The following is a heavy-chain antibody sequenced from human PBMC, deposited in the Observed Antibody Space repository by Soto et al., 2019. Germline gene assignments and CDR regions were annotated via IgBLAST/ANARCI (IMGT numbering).Heavy chain of an antibody. CDR1: GGSLSGYY. CDR3: ARAGDGSRGWLRLTRGNWFDP. V-gene: IGHV4-34*01. D-gene: IGHD5-12*01. Sequence: PSETLSLTCAVYGGSLSGYYWSWIRQPPGKGLEWIGEINHSGSTNYNPSLKSRVTISVDTSKNQFSLKLSSVTAADTAVYYCARAGDGSRGWLRLTRGNWFDPWGQGTLVTVSS. J-gene: IGHJ5*02. CDR2: INHSGST.